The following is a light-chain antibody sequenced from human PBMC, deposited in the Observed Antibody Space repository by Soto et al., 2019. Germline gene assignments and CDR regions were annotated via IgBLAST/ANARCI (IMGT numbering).Light chain of an antibody. CDR1: QSVNNNF. Sequence: EIVLTQSPATLSLSPGERAALSCGASQSVNNNFFAWYQQIPGQAPRLLIYGASSRASGIPARFSGSGSGTDFTLTISRLEPEDFAVYYWQQYGDSPYTFGQGTKLQSK. V-gene: IGKV3-20*01. CDR3: QQYGDSPYT. J-gene: IGKJ2*01. CDR2: GAS.